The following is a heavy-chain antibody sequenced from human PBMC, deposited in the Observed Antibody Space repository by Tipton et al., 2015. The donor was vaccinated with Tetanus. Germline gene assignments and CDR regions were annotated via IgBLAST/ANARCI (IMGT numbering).Heavy chain of an antibody. CDR1: GYSFTGYF. V-gene: IGHV1-2*02. CDR2: INPKSGVT. Sequence: QVQLVQSGAEVKKPGASVKVSCKASGYSFTGYFIHWVRQAPGQGLEWMGWINPKSGVTNYAQKFQGRVTMTRDTSISTAYMELSGLRSDDTAVYYCARDHSSDWYFDFDFWGQGTLVTVSS. CDR3: ARDHSSDWYFDFDF. J-gene: IGHJ4*02. D-gene: IGHD6-19*01.